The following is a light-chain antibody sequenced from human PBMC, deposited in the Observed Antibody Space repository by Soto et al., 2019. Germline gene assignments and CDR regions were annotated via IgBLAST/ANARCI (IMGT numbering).Light chain of an antibody. J-gene: IGKJ1*01. Sequence: DIEISQSPSSRCASVGDRVTIACRASQTLDRRLAWYQQKPGKVPKLLIYAASTLQSGVPSRVNSSGSGTDFTRTISRLQHDDGPTYACPHYISFTWTFGQGTKVDI. CDR1: QTLDRR. CDR2: AAS. CDR3: PHYISFTWT. V-gene: IGKV1-5*01.